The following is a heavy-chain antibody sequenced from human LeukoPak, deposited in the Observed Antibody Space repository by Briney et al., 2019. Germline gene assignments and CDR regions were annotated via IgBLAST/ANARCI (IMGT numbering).Heavy chain of an antibody. CDR1: GGTFSSYA. D-gene: IGHD3-22*01. CDR3: ARVPLSGYYDSSGYMSY. Sequence: SVKVSCKASGGTFSSYAISWVRQAPGQGLEWMGRTIPIFGTANYAQKFQGRVTITTDESTSTAYMELSSLRSEGTAVYYCARVPLSGYYDSSGYMSYWGQGTLVTVSS. J-gene: IGHJ4*02. V-gene: IGHV1-69*05. CDR2: TIPIFGTA.